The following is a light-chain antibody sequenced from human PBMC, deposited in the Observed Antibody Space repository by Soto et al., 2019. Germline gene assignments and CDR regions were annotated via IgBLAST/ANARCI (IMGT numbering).Light chain of an antibody. CDR2: DAS. J-gene: IGKJ2*01. CDR1: QTISNW. CDR3: QQYISYSYT. Sequence: DIQMTQSPSTLSASVGDRGTITCRASQTISNWLAWYQQKPGKAPKLLIYDASSLHSGVPSRFSGSGSGTEFTLTLSSLQPDDFATYYCQQYISYSYTFGQGTKLEI. V-gene: IGKV1-5*01.